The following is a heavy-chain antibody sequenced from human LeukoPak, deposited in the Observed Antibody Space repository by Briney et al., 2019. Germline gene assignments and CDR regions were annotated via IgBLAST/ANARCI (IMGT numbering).Heavy chain of an antibody. CDR1: GYTFTGYY. CDR2: INPNSGGT. J-gene: IGHJ6*03. V-gene: IGHV1-2*02. Sequence: GASVKVSYKASGYTFTGYYMHWVRQAPGQGLEWMGWINPNSGGTNYAQKFQGRVTMTRDTSISTAYMELSRLRSDDTAVYYCARVGGALYYYYYMDVWGKGTTVTVSS. D-gene: IGHD3-16*01. CDR3: ARVGGALYYYYYMDV.